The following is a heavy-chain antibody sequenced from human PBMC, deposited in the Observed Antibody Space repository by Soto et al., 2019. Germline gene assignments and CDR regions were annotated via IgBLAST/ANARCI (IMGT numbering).Heavy chain of an antibody. CDR2: ISAYNGNT. J-gene: IGHJ4*02. V-gene: IGHV1-18*03. D-gene: IGHD3-3*01. CDR3: ARGEGVVDFWSGYYRDY. Sequence: ASVKVSCKASGYTFTSYGISWVRQAPGQGLEWMGWISAYNGNTNYAQKLQGRVTMTRDTSMSTAYMELRSLRSEDMAVYYCARGEGVVDFWSGYYRDYWGQGTLVTVSS. CDR1: GYTFTSYG.